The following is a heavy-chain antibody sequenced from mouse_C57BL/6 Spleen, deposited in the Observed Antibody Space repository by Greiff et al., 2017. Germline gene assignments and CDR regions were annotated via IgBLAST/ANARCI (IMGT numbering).Heavy chain of an antibody. CDR2: INPNYGTT. D-gene: IGHD1-1*01. CDR1: GYSFTDYN. CDR3: ARRNYYGSKNNAMDY. V-gene: IGHV1-39*01. J-gene: IGHJ4*01. Sequence: EVQLQQSGPELVKPGASVKISCTASGYSFTDYNMNWVKQSNGKSLEWIGVINPNYGTTSYNQKFKGKATLTVDQSSSTAYMQLNSLTSEDSAVYYCARRNYYGSKNNAMDYWGQGTSLTVSS.